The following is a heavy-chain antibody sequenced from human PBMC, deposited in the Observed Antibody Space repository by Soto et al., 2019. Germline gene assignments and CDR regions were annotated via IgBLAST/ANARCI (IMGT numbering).Heavy chain of an antibody. V-gene: IGHV3-30*18. CDR3: AKDREQWLVRGPFDY. D-gene: IGHD6-19*01. CDR2: ISYDGSNK. CDR1: GFTFSSYG. J-gene: IGHJ4*02. Sequence: GGFLTLSCAASGFTFSSYGMHWVRQAPGKGLEWVAVISYDGSNKYYADSVKGRFTISRDNSKNTLYLQMNSLRAEDTAVYYCAKDREQWLVRGPFDYWGQGTLVTVSS.